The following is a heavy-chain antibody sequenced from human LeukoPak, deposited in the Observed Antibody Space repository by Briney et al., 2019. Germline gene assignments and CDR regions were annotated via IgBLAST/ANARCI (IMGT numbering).Heavy chain of an antibody. Sequence: GGSLRLSCAASGFTFSSYSMNWVRQAPGKGLEWVSYIRSSSRTIYYADSVKGRFTISRDNAKNSLYLQMNSLRAEDTAVYYCARRGSDLDYWGQGTLVTVSS. CDR1: GFTFSSYS. J-gene: IGHJ4*02. D-gene: IGHD1-26*01. V-gene: IGHV3-48*01. CDR3: ARRGSDLDY. CDR2: IRSSSRTI.